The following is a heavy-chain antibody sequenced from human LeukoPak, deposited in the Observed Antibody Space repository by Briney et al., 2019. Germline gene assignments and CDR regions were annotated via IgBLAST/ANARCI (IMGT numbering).Heavy chain of an antibody. CDR2: FDPEDGET. V-gene: IGHV1-24*01. CDR1: GYTLTELS. D-gene: IGHD1-7*01. Sequence: ASVKVSCKVSGYTLTELSMHWVRQAPGKGLEWMGGFDPEDGETIYAQKFQGRVTMTEDTSTDTACMELSSLRSEDTAVYYCATAFKLELSYYYYGMDVWGQGTTVTVSS. CDR3: ATAFKLELSYYYYGMDV. J-gene: IGHJ6*02.